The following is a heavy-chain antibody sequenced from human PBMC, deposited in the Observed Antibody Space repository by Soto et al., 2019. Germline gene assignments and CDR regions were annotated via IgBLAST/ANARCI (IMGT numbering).Heavy chain of an antibody. CDR2: IAHNGFSQ. D-gene: IGHD6-19*01. CDR3: AKDWGSSGWFNWFDS. V-gene: IGHV3-30*18. CDR1: GFTLSNTG. Sequence: QVQLVESGGGVVQPGTSLRLSCVVSGFTLSNTGVHWVRQAPGKGLEWVAMIAHNGFSQFYVDSVKGRFTISRDNSTNTVYLQMHSLRPEDTSVYYCAKDWGSSGWFNWFDSWGQGTLVTVSS. J-gene: IGHJ5*01.